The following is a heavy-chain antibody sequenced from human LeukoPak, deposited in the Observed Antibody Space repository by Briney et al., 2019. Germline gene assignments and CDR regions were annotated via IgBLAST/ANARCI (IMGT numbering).Heavy chain of an antibody. CDR3: AKGSSGYFVAL. V-gene: IGHV3-23*01. CDR1: GFIFNNYG. J-gene: IGHJ4*02. CDR2: ISNDGGGT. D-gene: IGHD3-22*01. Sequence: GGSLRLSCATSGFIFNNYGLIWVRQAPGKGLEWVSAISNDGGGTNYADFVKGRLTISRDNSKNTLFLQMNSLRAEDTALYYCAKGSSGYFVALWGQGTLVTVSS.